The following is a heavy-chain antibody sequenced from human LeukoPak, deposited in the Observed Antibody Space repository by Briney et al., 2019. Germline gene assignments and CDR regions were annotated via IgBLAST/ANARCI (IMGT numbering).Heavy chain of an antibody. V-gene: IGHV4-34*01. CDR3: ARGRSNYYGMDV. Sequence: SETLSLTCAVYGGSFSGYYWSWIRQPPGKGLEWIGEINHSGSTNYSPSLKSRVTMSVDTSKNLFSLKVSSVTAADTAVYYCARGRSNYYGMDVWGQGTTVTVSS. CDR2: INHSGST. CDR1: GGSFSGYY. J-gene: IGHJ6*02. D-gene: IGHD1-26*01.